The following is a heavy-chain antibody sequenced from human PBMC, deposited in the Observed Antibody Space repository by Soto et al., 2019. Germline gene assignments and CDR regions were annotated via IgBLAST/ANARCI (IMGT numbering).Heavy chain of an antibody. Sequence: SETLSLTCTVSGGSFTGHFWSWVRQPPGKGLEWIGEVSHSGNTKYYPSLRSRVTLSVDSSKNQISLALTSVTAADTAVYYCARDTSYYDILTGYYNYYGMDVWGQGTTVTVSS. J-gene: IGHJ6*02. D-gene: IGHD3-9*01. V-gene: IGHV4-34*01. CDR2: VSHSGNT. CDR1: GGSFTGHF. CDR3: ARDTSYYDILTGYYNYYGMDV.